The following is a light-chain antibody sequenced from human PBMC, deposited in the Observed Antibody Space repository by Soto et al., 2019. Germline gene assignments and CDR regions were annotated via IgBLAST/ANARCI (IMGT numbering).Light chain of an antibody. J-gene: IGKJ1*01. CDR2: GAS. V-gene: IGKV3-15*01. Sequence: EIVMTQSPATPSVSPGERATLSCRASQSVSSNLAWFQQKPGQAPRLLIYGASTRDTGISARFSGSGSGTEFTLTISSLQSGDFAVYHCQQYNKWPPTFGQGTKVDVK. CDR3: QQYNKWPPT. CDR1: QSVSSN.